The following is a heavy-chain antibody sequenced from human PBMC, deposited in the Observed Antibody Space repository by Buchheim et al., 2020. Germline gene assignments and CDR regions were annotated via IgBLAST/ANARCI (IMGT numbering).Heavy chain of an antibody. Sequence: EVQLLESGGGLVQPGGSLRLSCAASGFTFSNYAMRWVRQAPGKGLEWVSEISGSGGSTYYADSVKGRFTISRDNSKNTLHLQTSSLRAEDTAIYYCAARSDYWGQGTL. V-gene: IGHV3-23*01. CDR3: AARSDY. CDR1: GFTFSNYA. J-gene: IGHJ4*02. CDR2: ISGSGGST.